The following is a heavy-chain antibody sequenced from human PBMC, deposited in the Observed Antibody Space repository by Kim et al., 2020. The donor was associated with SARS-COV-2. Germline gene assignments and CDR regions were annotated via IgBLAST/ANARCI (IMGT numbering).Heavy chain of an antibody. CDR2: ISYDGSNK. D-gene: IGHD5-18*01. CDR3: ARDLREELGLRDYYGMDV. J-gene: IGHJ6*02. CDR1: GFTFSSYA. Sequence: GGSLRLSCAASGFTFSSYAMHWVRQAPGKGLEWVAVISYDGSNKYYADSVKGGFTISRDNSKNTLYLQMNSLRAEDTAVYYCARDLREELGLRDYYGMDVWGQGTTVTVPS. V-gene: IGHV3-30*04.